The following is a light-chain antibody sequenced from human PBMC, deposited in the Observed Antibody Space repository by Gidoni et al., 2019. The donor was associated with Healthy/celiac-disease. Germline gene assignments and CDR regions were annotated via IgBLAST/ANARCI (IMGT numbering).Light chain of an antibody. CDR2: GAS. V-gene: IGKV3-20*01. CDR3: QQYGSSPRT. CDR1: QSVSSSD. J-gene: IGKJ1*01. Sequence: EIVLTQSPGTLSLSPGERANLSCRASQSVSSSDLAWYQQKPGQAPRLLIYGASSRATGIPDRCSGSGSGTDFTLTISRLEPEDFAVDYCQQYGSSPRTFGQGTKVEIK.